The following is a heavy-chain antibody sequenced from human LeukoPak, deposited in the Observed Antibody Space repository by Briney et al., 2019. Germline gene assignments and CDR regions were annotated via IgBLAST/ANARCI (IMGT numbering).Heavy chain of an antibody. Sequence: GGSLRLSCAASGFTFSSYSMNWVRQAPGKGLEWVAVIWYDGSNKYYADSVKGRFTISRDNSKNTLYLQMNSLRAEDTAVYYCARDRARYDFWSGYCPDWGQGTLVTVSS. V-gene: IGHV3-33*08. CDR2: IWYDGSNK. CDR1: GFTFSSYS. J-gene: IGHJ4*02. CDR3: ARDRARYDFWSGYCPD. D-gene: IGHD3-3*01.